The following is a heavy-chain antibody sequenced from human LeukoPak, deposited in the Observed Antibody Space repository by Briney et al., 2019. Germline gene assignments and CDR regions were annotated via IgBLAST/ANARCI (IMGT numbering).Heavy chain of an antibody. J-gene: IGHJ4*02. Sequence: GPSVNVSCKASVYTFTVYYMHWVRQAPGQGLEWMGWINPNSGGTNYAQKFQGRVTMTRDASISTAYMELSRLRSDDTAVYYCARSAGILTGYCDYWGQGTLVTVSS. CDR3: ARSAGILTGYCDY. CDR2: INPNSGGT. D-gene: IGHD3-9*01. V-gene: IGHV1-2*02. CDR1: VYTFTVYY.